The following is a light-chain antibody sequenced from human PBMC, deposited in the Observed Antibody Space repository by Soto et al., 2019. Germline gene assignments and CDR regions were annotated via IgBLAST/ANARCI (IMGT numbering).Light chain of an antibody. CDR2: DAS. J-gene: IGKJ5*01. V-gene: IGKV3-11*01. CDR1: QSVRTY. CDR3: QQRSNWPIT. Sequence: EIVLTQYPATLSLSPGERATLSCRASQSVRTYLAWYQQKPGQAPRLLIYDASNRATGIPARFSGSGSGTDFTLTISSLEPVDFAVYYCQQRSNWPITFGQGTRLEI.